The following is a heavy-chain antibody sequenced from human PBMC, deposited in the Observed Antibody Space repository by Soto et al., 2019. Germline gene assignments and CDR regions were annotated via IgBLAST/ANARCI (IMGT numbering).Heavy chain of an antibody. V-gene: IGHV4-31*03. J-gene: IGHJ4*02. CDR1: GGSISSGGYY. CDR2: IYYSGST. D-gene: IGHD3-22*01. Sequence: SETLSLTCTVSGGSISSGGYYWSWIRQHPGKGLEWIGYIYYSGSTYYNPSLKSRVTISVDTSKNQFSLKLSSVTAADTAVYYCARDMIVVTDLYHFDYWGQGTLVTVSS. CDR3: ARDMIVVTDLYHFDY.